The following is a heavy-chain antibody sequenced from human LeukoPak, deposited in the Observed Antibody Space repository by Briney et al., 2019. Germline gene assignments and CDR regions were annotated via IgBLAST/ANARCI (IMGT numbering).Heavy chain of an antibody. V-gene: IGHV3-11*06. CDR2: ISSSSSYT. CDR1: GFTFSDYY. Sequence: PGGSLRLSCAASGFTFSDYYMSWIRQAPGKGLEWVSYISSSSSYTNYADSVKGRFTISRDNAKKTLYLQMNSLRVEDTAVYHCVGVYYYDSSGYAGDYWGQGTLVTVSS. J-gene: IGHJ4*02. CDR3: VGVYYYDSSGYAGDY. D-gene: IGHD3-22*01.